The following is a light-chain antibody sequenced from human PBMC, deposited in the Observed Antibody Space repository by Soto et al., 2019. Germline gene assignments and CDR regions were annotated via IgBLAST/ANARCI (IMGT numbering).Light chain of an antibody. CDR3: QQYGSSPPWT. V-gene: IGKV3-20*01. CDR1: RSVSSN. Sequence: EIVLTESPGTLCLSPGERATLSCRASRSVSSNLAWYQQKPGQAPRLLIYGASTRATGIPARFSGSGSGTDFTLTIRRLEPEDFVVYYCQQYGSSPPWTFGQGTKVDIK. CDR2: GAS. J-gene: IGKJ1*01.